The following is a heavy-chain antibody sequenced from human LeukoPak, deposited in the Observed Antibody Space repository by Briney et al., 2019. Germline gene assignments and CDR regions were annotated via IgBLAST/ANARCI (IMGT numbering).Heavy chain of an antibody. CDR3: ARSRXLWFGELLFDY. Sequence: PGGSLRLSCAASGFTVSSNYMSWVRQAPGKGLERVSVIYSGGSTYYADSVKGRFTISRDNSKNTLYLQMNSLRAEDTAVYYCARSRXLWFGELLFDYWGQGTLVTVSS. V-gene: IGHV3-66*01. J-gene: IGHJ4*02. CDR2: IYSGGST. CDR1: GFTVSSNY. D-gene: IGHD3-10*01.